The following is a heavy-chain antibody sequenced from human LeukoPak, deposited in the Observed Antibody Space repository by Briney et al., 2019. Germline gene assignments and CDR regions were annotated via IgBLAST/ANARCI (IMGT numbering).Heavy chain of an antibody. CDR1: GFTFSTYE. Sequence: GGSLRLSCAASGFTFSTYEMSWVRQAPGKGLECVSYISSGGSAIYYADSVKGRFTISRDNAKNSLYLQMNSLRAEDTAVYYCARRYCSITSCLLDYWGQGTLVTVSS. D-gene: IGHD2-2*01. J-gene: IGHJ4*02. CDR2: ISSGGSAI. V-gene: IGHV3-48*03. CDR3: ARRYCSITSCLLDY.